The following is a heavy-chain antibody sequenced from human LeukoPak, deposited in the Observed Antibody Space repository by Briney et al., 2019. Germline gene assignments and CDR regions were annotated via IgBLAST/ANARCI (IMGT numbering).Heavy chain of an antibody. Sequence: PSETLSLTCTVSSASMSTYYWSWTRQSPGRELEWIGCIYYTGSSIYNPSLKSRVTMSVDTSKNQFSLKLTSVTAADTAVYYCARENNRAPDYWGQGTLVTVSS. D-gene: IGHD1/OR15-1a*01. CDR3: ARENNRAPDY. CDR2: IYYTGSS. CDR1: SASMSTYY. V-gene: IGHV4-59*01. J-gene: IGHJ4*02.